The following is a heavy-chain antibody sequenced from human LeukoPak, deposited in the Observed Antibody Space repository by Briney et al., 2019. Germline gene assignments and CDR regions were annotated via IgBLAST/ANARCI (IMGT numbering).Heavy chain of an antibody. Sequence: ASVKVSCKASGYTFTGYYMHWVRHAPGQGVEWMGCINPNSGGTNYAQKFQGRFTMTRDTSISTAYMELSRLRADDTAVYYCARDRGIAVADDAFDLWGQGTMVHVSS. CDR1: GYTFTGYY. D-gene: IGHD6-19*01. J-gene: IGHJ3*01. V-gene: IGHV1-2*02. CDR3: ARDRGIAVADDAFDL. CDR2: INPNSGGT.